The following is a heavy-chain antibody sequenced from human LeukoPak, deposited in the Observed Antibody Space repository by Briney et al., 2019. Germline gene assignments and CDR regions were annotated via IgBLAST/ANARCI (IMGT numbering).Heavy chain of an antibody. V-gene: IGHV4-59*01. CDR3: ARVSRWSDWAFEG. CDR1: GGSISSYY. Sequence: SQTLSLTCTVAGGSISSYYWSWIRQHPGKGLEWIGYIHNSVRPDYNPSLKSRVTISVDTSKNQFSLNLISVTAADTAVYYCARVSRWSDWAFEGWGQGTLVTVSS. CDR2: IHNSVRP. J-gene: IGHJ4*02. D-gene: IGHD3-16*01.